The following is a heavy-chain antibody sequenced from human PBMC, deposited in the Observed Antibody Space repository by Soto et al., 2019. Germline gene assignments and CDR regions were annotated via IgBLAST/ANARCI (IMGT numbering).Heavy chain of an antibody. J-gene: IGHJ4*02. CDR3: ARGYLPGTTSYYFDY. D-gene: IGHD1-7*01. CDR1: GFTFSSYG. V-gene: IGHV3-33*01. CDR2: IWYDGSNK. Sequence: PGGSLRLSCAASGFTFSSYGMHWVRQAPGKGLEWVAVIWYDGSNKYYADSVKGRFTISRDNSKNTLYLQMNSLRAEDTAVYYCARGYLPGTTSYYFDYWGQGTLVTVSS.